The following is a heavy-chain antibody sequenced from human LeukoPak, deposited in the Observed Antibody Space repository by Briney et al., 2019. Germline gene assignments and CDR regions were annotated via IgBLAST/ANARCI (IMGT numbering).Heavy chain of an antibody. V-gene: IGHV4-34*01. J-gene: IGHJ4*02. Sequence: SETLSLTCAVYGGSFAGYHWNWIRQSPQRGLEWIGEIYHRGHPHYNPSLESRLTISVDTSKNQFSLTLKSVTAADTAVYYCARDPTTVVTVPYCFDFWGQGPPATVSS. CDR1: GGSFAGYH. CDR3: ARDPTTVVTVPYCFDF. D-gene: IGHD4-23*01. CDR2: IYHRGHP.